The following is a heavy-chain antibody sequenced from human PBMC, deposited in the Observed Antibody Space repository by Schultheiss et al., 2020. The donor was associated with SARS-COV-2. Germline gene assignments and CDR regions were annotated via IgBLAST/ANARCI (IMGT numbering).Heavy chain of an antibody. CDR3: ARHHCQRCQLGN. CDR1: GVSVSSYC. V-gene: IGHV4-59*02. J-gene: IGHJ4*02. CDR2: VNPSGGT. D-gene: IGHD4/OR15-4a*01. Sequence: SQTLSLTCTVSGVSVSSYCWNWIRQPPGKGLEWIGEVNPSGGTNYNPSLKSRLTMSVDTSKNQFSLKLSSVTAADTAVYYCARHHCQRCQLGNWGQGTLVTVSS.